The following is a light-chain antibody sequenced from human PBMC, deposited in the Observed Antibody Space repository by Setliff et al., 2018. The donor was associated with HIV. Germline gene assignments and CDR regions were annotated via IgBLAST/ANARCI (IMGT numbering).Light chain of an antibody. Sequence: QSVLTQPAFVSGSPGQSITISCTGTSSDVGGYSHVSWYQQHPGKAPKLIIYEVRNRPSGVSNRFSGSKSGNTASLTISGLRAEDEADYYCSSYAITNTLHFGTGTKVTVL. V-gene: IGLV2-14*01. CDR3: SSYAITNTLH. CDR2: EVR. CDR1: SSDVGGYSH. J-gene: IGLJ1*01.